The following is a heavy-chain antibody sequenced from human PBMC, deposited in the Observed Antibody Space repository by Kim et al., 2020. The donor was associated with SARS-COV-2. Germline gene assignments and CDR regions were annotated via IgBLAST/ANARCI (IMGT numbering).Heavy chain of an antibody. CDR1: GYTFTSYA. CDR2: INAGNGNT. CDR3: ARDSIAAALGDAFDI. J-gene: IGHJ3*02. Sequence: ASVKVSCKASGYTFTSYAMHWVRQAPGQRLEWMGWINAGNGNTKYSQKFQGRVTITRDTSASTAYMELSSLRSEDTAVYYCARDSIAAALGDAFDIWGQGTMVTVSS. D-gene: IGHD6-6*01. V-gene: IGHV1-3*01.